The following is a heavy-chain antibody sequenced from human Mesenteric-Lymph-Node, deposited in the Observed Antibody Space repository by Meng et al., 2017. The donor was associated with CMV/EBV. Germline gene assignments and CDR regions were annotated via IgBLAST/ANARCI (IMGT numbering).Heavy chain of an antibody. CDR2: TGIDGDT. J-gene: IGHJ6*02. Sequence: GESLKISCAASGFTFSSYDMHWVRQATGKGLEWVSATGIDGDTYYPGSVKGRFTISRENAKNPLYLQMNSLRAGDTAVYYCARDCPLDGMDVWGQGTTVTVSS. CDR1: GFTFSSYD. CDR3: ARDCPLDGMDV. V-gene: IGHV3-13*01.